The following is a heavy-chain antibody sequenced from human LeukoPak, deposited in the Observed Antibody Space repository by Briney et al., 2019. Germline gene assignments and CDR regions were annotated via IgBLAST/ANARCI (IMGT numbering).Heavy chain of an antibody. CDR1: GGSFSGYY. CDR2: INHSGST. J-gene: IGHJ5*02. D-gene: IGHD1-14*01. CDR3: ATTPSGYKRYNWFDH. Sequence: SETLSLTCAVYGGSFSGYYWSWIRQPPGKGLEWIGEINHSGSTNYNPSLKSRVTISVDTSKNHFSLKLSSATAAPKAVYYCATTPSGYKRYNWFDHWGQGTLVTVSS. V-gene: IGHV4-34*01.